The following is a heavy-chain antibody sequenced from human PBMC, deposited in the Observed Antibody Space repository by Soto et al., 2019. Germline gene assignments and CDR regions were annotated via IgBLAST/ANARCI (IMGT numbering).Heavy chain of an antibody. V-gene: IGHV3-30-3*01. CDR3: ARDRSSTYYYYGMDL. J-gene: IGHJ6*02. Sequence: GGSLRLSCAASGFSFSRHGMHWVRQAPGKGLEWVAVISYDGSNQDYADSVKGRFSISRDNSKNTVYLQMNSLRAEDSAVYYCARDRSSTYYYYGMDLWGQGTTVTVSS. D-gene: IGHD6-19*01. CDR2: ISYDGSNQ. CDR1: GFSFSRHG.